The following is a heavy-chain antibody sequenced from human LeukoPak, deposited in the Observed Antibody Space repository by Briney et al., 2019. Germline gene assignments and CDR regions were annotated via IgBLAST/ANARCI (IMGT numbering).Heavy chain of an antibody. V-gene: IGHV3-21*01. J-gene: IGHJ3*02. CDR3: ARDPIEYSSSRGLDAFDI. CDR1: GFTFSSYS. CDR2: ISSSSSYI. D-gene: IGHD6-6*01. Sequence: PGGSLRLSCAASGFTFSSYSMNWVRQAPGKGLECVSSISSSSSYIYYADSVKGRFTISRDNAKNSLYLQMNSLRAEDTAVYYCARDPIEYSSSRGLDAFDIWGQGTMVTVSS.